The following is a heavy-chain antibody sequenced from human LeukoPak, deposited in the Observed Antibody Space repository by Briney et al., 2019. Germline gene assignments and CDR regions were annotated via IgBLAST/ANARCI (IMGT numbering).Heavy chain of an antibody. J-gene: IGHJ6*04. Sequence: GGSLRLSCAASGFTFSSSWMHWVRQAPGKGLVWVSRITKDGSSTTYADSVKGRFTTSRDNAKNTLYLQMDSLRDDDTAVYYCARDPGYESWSPFWGGMDVWGNGTTVIVSS. CDR2: ITKDGSST. CDR1: GFTFSSSW. CDR3: ARDPGYESWSPFWGGMDV. D-gene: IGHD5-12*01. V-gene: IGHV3-74*01.